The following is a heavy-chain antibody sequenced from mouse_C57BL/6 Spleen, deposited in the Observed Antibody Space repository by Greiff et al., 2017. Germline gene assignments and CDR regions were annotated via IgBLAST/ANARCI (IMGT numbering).Heavy chain of an antibody. CDR3: TTLYYSNFDY. J-gene: IGHJ2*01. V-gene: IGHV14-4*01. CDR1: GFNIKDDY. D-gene: IGHD2-5*01. Sequence: EVQLQQSGAELVRPGASVKLSCTASGFNIKDDYMHWVKQRPEQGLEWIGWIDPENGDTEYASKFQGKATITADTSSNTAYLQLSSLTSEDTAVYYCTTLYYSNFDYWGQGTTLTVSS. CDR2: IDPENGDT.